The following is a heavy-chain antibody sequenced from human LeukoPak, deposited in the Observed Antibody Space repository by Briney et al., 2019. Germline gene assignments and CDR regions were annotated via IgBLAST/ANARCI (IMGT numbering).Heavy chain of an antibody. CDR1: GFTVSSNY. D-gene: IGHD4-11*01. CDR2: IYSGGST. Sequence: GGSLRLSCAASGFTVSSNYMSWVRQAPGKGLEWVSVIYSGGSTYYADSVKGRFTISRDNVKNSLFLQMKSLRVEDTAVYYCATLKTTNPCWGQGTLVSVSS. CDR3: ATLKTTNPC. V-gene: IGHV3-53*01. J-gene: IGHJ4*02.